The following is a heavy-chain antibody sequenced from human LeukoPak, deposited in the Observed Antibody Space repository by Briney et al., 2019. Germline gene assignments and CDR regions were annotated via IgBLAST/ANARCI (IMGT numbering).Heavy chain of an antibody. CDR2: ISSSSSYI. V-gene: IGHV3-21*01. CDR1: GFTFSSYS. D-gene: IGHD3-10*01. J-gene: IGHJ4*02. Sequence: GGSLRPSCAASGFTFSSYSMNWVRQAPGKGLEWVSSISSSSSYIYYADSVKGRFTISRDNAKNSLYLQMNSLRAEDTAVYYCARDNAGGLTLDYWGQGTLVTVSS. CDR3: ARDNAGGLTLDY.